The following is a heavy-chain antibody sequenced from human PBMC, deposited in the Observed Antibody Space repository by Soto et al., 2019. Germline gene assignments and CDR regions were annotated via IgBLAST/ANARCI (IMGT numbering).Heavy chain of an antibody. Sequence: EVQLVESGGGLVKPGGSLRLSCAASGFTFSSYSMNWVRQAPGKGLEWVSSISSSRSYIYYADSVKGRFTISRDNAKNSLYLQMNSLRAEDTAVYYCARDNGDYYYYGMDVWGQGTTVTVSS. V-gene: IGHV3-21*01. CDR1: GFTFSSYS. J-gene: IGHJ6*02. CDR3: ARDNGDYYYYGMDV. CDR2: ISSSRSYI. D-gene: IGHD4-17*01.